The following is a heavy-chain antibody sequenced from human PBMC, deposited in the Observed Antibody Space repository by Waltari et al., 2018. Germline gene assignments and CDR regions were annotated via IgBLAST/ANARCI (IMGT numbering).Heavy chain of an antibody. J-gene: IGHJ6*03. D-gene: IGHD2-15*01. CDR2: IIPSLNLA. CDR3: ARGFCSGDRCLHYFYYYMDV. Sequence: QVQLVQSGAAVKKPGSSVKVSCKASGGTSSNHAISWVPQAPGQGLYWMGGIIPSLNLANYAQEVEGRVTFSADKSTSTGYMELSSLRSEDTAVYYCARGFCSGDRCLHYFYYYMDVWGQGTTVTVSS. CDR1: GGTSSNHA. V-gene: IGHV1-69*10.